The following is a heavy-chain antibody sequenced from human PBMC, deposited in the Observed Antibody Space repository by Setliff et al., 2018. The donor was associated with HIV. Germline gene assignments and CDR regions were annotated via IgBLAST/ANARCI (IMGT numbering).Heavy chain of an antibody. CDR2: VIPIFGAR. CDR3: AREGVGYNPFYYYGMDV. J-gene: IGHJ6*02. D-gene: IGHD5-12*01. Sequence: SVKVSCKASGDTFTYYAISWVRQAPGQGLEWMGGVIPIFGARDYAQKFQGRITITADESTSTAYMELSSLRSDDTAVYFCAREGVGYNPFYYYGMDVWGQGTTVTVS. CDR1: GDTFTYYA. V-gene: IGHV1-69*13.